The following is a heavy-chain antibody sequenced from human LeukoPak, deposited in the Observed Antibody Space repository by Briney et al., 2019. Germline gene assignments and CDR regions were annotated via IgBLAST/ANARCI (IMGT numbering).Heavy chain of an antibody. D-gene: IGHD5-18*01. CDR2: LSGSGGYK. Sequence: PGGSLRLSCEASGFTLSSYAMSWVRQAPGKGLEWVSGLSGSGGYKSYADSVKGRFTISRDNSKNTMYLEMNSLRAEDTAVYYCAKDPLYTPMPFFDSWGQGTLVTVSS. CDR1: GFTLSSYA. CDR3: AKDPLYTPMPFFDS. J-gene: IGHJ4*02. V-gene: IGHV3-23*01.